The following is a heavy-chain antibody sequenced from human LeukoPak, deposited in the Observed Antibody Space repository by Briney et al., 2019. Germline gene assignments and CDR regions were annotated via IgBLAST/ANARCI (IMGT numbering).Heavy chain of an antibody. CDR2: INHSGST. CDR3: ARAASVRGWYVAY. CDR1: GGSISSYY. Sequence: SETLSLTCTVSGGSISSYYWSWIRQPPGKGLEWIGEINHSGSTNYNPSLKSRVTISVDTSKNQFSLKLSSVTAADTAVYYCARAASVRGWYVAYWGQGTLVTASS. J-gene: IGHJ4*02. V-gene: IGHV4-34*01. D-gene: IGHD6-19*01.